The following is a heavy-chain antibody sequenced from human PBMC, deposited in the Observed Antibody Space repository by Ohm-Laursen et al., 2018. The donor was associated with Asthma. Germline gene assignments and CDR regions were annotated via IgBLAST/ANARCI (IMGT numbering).Heavy chain of an antibody. CDR3: AKGPVSN. J-gene: IGHJ4*02. Sequence: SLRLSCAASGFTFRSYAMYWVRQAPGKGLEWVAVGGSYYDGGLKYYADSVNGRFTVSRDDSKNTLYLQMNSLRAEDTAVYYCAKGPVSNWGQGTLVTVSS. V-gene: IGHV3-30-3*01. CDR1: GFTFRSYA. CDR2: GGSYYDGGLK.